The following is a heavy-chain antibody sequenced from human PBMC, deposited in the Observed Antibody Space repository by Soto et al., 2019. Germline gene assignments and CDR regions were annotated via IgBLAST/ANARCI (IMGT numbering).Heavy chain of an antibody. CDR3: AKEAVYRIAAAGPPDY. CDR2: ISGSGGST. J-gene: IGHJ4*02. CDR1: GFTFSSYA. V-gene: IGHV3-23*01. D-gene: IGHD6-13*01. Sequence: GGSLRLSCAASGFTFSSYAMSWVRQAPGKGLEWVSAISGSGGSTYYADSVKGRFTISRDNSKNTLYLQMNSLRAEDTAVYYCAKEAVYRIAAAGPPDYWGQGTLVTVSS.